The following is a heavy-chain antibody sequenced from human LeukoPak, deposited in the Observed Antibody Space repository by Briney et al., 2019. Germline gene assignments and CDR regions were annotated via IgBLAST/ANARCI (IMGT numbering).Heavy chain of an antibody. CDR3: ASNYYDSSGYYLEYFQH. CDR1: GGTFSSYA. J-gene: IGHJ1*01. CDR2: IIPIFGTA. Sequence: SVKVSCKASGGTFSSYAISWVRQAPGQGLEWMGGIIPIFGTANYAQKFQGRVTIAADESTSTAYMELSSLRSEDTAVYYCASNYYDSSGYYLEYFQHWGQGTLVTVSS. D-gene: IGHD3-22*01. V-gene: IGHV1-69*13.